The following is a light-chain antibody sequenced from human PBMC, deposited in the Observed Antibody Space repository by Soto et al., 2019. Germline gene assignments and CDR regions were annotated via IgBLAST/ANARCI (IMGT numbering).Light chain of an antibody. Sequence: EIVLTQSPATLSLSPGERATLSCRAIQSFSSYLAWYQQKHGQAPRLLIYDASNRATGIPARFSGSGSGTDFTLTISSLEPEHFAVYYCQQRSNWPPEYTFGQGTKLEIK. CDR1: QSFSSY. J-gene: IGKJ2*01. CDR2: DAS. CDR3: QQRSNWPPEYT. V-gene: IGKV3-11*01.